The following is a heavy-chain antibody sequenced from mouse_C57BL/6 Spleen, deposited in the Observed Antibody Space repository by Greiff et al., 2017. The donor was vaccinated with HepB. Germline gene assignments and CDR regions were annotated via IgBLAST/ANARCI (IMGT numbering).Heavy chain of an antibody. CDR2: ISSGSSTI. D-gene: IGHD1-1*01. J-gene: IGHJ1*03. CDR3: AREENDGYWYFDV. V-gene: IGHV5-17*01. Sequence: EVQVVESGGGLVKPGGSLKLSCAASGFTFSDYGMHWVRQAPEKGLEWVAYISSGSSTIYYADTVKGRFTISRDNAKNTLFLQMTSLRSEDTAMYYCAREENDGYWYFDVWGTGTTVTVSS. CDR1: GFTFSDYG.